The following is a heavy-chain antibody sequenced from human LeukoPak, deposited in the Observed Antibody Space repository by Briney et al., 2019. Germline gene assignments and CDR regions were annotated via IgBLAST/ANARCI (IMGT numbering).Heavy chain of an antibody. CDR2: IVGGAGGT. D-gene: IGHD2-2*01. J-gene: IGHJ4*02. V-gene: IGHV3-23*01. CDR3: AHGSMYQLDY. CDR1: GFTFSSHG. Sequence: PGGTLRLSCAASGFTFSSHGMSWVRQAPGMGLEWVSGIVGGAGGTYYADSVKGRFTISRDNSKNTLYLQMNSLRAEDTAVYYCAHGSMYQLDYWGQGTLVTVSS.